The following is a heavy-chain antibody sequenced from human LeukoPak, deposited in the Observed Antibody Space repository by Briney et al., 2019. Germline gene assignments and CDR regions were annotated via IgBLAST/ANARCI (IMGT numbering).Heavy chain of an antibody. CDR1: GFTFRSYG. CDR3: GRGTVFLDY. CDR2: IWYDGSNK. V-gene: IGHV3-33*01. D-gene: IGHD4-17*01. Sequence: GGSLRLSCAASGFTFRSYGMHWVRQAPGKGLEWVAVIWYDGSNKYYADSVKGRFTISRDNSKNTLYLQMNSLRAEDTAVYYCGRGTVFLDYWGQGTLVTVSS. J-gene: IGHJ4*02.